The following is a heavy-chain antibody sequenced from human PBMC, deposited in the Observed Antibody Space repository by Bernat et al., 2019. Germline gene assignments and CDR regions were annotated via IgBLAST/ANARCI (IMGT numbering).Heavy chain of an antibody. V-gene: IGHV3-30-3*01. Sequence: QVQLVESGGGVVQPGRSRRLSCAASGFTFSNYAIHWVRQAPGKGLEWVAVISYDGSNKYYADSVKGRFTISRDNSKNTLYLQMNSLGTEDTVVYYCARHYGSPGSMDVWGQGTTVTVSS. CDR1: GFTFSNYA. CDR3: ARHYGSPGSMDV. D-gene: IGHD3-10*01. J-gene: IGHJ6*02. CDR2: ISYDGSNK.